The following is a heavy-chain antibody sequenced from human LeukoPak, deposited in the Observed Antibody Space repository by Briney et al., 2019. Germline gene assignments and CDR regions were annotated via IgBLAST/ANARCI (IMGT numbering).Heavy chain of an antibody. CDR1: GFPLSSYA. CDR3: AKDVWGSYRYRTFDY. J-gene: IGHJ4*02. D-gene: IGHD3-16*02. V-gene: IGHV3-23*01. CDR2: TSSSDPGT. Sequence: GGSLRLSCAASGFPLSSYAMSWVRQASGKGLEWVSATSSSDPGTYYADSVRGRFTISRDNSKNTLYLQLNSLRAEDTAVYYCAKDVWGSYRYRTFDYWGQGTLVTVSS.